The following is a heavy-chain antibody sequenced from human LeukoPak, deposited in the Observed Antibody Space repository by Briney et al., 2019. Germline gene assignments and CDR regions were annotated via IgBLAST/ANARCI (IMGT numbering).Heavy chain of an antibody. CDR2: IYTSGST. J-gene: IGHJ4*02. V-gene: IGHV4-61*02. D-gene: IGHD3-22*01. CDR1: GGSISSGSYF. CDR3: VLYDSSGPTLDY. Sequence: SETLSLTCTVSGGSISSGSYFWSWIRQPAGKVLEWIGRIYTSGSTNYNPSLKSRVTISLDTSKKQFSLNLSSVTAADTAVYYCVLYDSSGPTLDYWGQGTLVIVSP.